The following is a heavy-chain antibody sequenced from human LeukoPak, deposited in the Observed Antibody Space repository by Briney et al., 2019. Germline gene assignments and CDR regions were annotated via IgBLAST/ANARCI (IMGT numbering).Heavy chain of an antibody. CDR3: AKDCFQWLVPEGVDY. CDR2: ISDSSGTI. D-gene: IGHD6-19*01. V-gene: IGHV3-48*01. J-gene: IGHJ4*02. Sequence: GGSLRLSCAASGFTFNTYSMNWVRQAPGKGLEWVSYISDSSGTIYYADSVKGRFTISRDNARNSLYLQMNSLRAEDTAVYYCAKDCFQWLVPEGVDYWGQGTLVTVSS. CDR1: GFTFNTYS.